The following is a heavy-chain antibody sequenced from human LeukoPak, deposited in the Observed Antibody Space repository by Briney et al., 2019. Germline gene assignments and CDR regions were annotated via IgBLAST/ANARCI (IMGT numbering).Heavy chain of an antibody. D-gene: IGHD6-13*01. CDR1: GYTFTSYG. CDR2: ISAYNGNT. Sequence: ASVKVSCKASGYTFTSYGTSWVRQAPGQGLEWMGWISAYNGNTNYAQKLQGRVTMTTDTSTSTAYMELRSLRSDDTAVYYCARRIAAAGNYYFDYWGQGTLVTVSS. CDR3: ARRIAAAGNYYFDY. J-gene: IGHJ4*02. V-gene: IGHV1-18*01.